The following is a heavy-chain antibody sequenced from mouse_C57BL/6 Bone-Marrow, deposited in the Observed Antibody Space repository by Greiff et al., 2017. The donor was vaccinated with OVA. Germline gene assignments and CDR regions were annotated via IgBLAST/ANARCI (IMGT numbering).Heavy chain of an antibody. Sequence: VHLVESGPGLVQPSQSLSITCTVSGFSLTSYGVHWVRQSPGKGLEWLGVIWSGGSTDYNAAFISRLSISKDNSKSQVFFKMNSLQADDTAIYYCARNYALYDYEAWFAYWGQGTLVTVSA. CDR1: GFSLTSYG. CDR3: ARNYALYDYEAWFAY. D-gene: IGHD2-4*01. J-gene: IGHJ3*01. V-gene: IGHV2-2*01. CDR2: IWSGGST.